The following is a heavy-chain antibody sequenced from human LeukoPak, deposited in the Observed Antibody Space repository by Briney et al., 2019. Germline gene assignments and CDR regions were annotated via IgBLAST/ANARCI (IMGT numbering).Heavy chain of an antibody. Sequence: ASVKVSCKASGYTLTSYDINWVRQATGQGLEWMGWMNPNSGNTGYAQKFQGRVTMTRNTSISTAYMELSSLRSEDTAVYYCARSQTTASNWFDPWGQGTLVTVSS. CDR3: ARSQTTASNWFDP. J-gene: IGHJ5*02. CDR2: MNPNSGNT. D-gene: IGHD4-11*01. V-gene: IGHV1-8*01. CDR1: GYTLTSYD.